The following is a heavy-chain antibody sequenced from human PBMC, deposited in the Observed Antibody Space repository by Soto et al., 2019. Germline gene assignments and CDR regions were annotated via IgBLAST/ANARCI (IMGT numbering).Heavy chain of an antibody. CDR1: GFSLSNARMG. J-gene: IGHJ5*02. V-gene: IGHV2-26*01. Sequence: QVTLKESGPVLVKPTETLTLTCTVSGFSLSNARMGVSWIRQPPGKALEWLAHIFSNDEKSYSTSLKSRLTISKDTSKSQVVLTMTNMDPVDTARYYCARATGPYDFWSGYYPRVDWFNPWGQGTLVTVSS. CDR3: ARATGPYDFWSGYYPRVDWFNP. D-gene: IGHD3-3*01. CDR2: IFSNDEK.